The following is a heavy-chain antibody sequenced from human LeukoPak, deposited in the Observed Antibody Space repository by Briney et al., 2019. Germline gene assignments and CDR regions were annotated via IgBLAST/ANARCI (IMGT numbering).Heavy chain of an antibody. D-gene: IGHD1-1*01. CDR2: IYYSGST. CDR1: GFNFRNAW. V-gene: IGHV4-59*01. J-gene: IGHJ6*02. CDR3: ARGATRHYYYGMDV. Sequence: PGGSLRLSCTASGFNFRNAWMCWIRQPPGKGLEWIGYIYYSGSTNYNPSLKSRVTISVDTSKNQFSLKLSSVTAADTAVYYCARGATRHYYYGMDVWGQGATVTVSS.